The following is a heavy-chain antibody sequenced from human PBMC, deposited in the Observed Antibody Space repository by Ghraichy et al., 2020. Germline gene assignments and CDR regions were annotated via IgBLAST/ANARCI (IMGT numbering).Heavy chain of an antibody. V-gene: IGHV3-23*01. J-gene: IGHJ2*01. CDR3: AKAEVYDSSPYWYFDL. CDR1: GFTFSSYA. Sequence: GSLRLSCAASGFTFSSYAMSWVRQAPGKGLEWVSAISGSGGSTYYADSVKGRFTISRDNSKNTLYLQMNSLRAEDTAVYYCAKAEVYDSSPYWYFDLWGRGTLVTVSS. CDR2: ISGSGGST. D-gene: IGHD3-22*01.